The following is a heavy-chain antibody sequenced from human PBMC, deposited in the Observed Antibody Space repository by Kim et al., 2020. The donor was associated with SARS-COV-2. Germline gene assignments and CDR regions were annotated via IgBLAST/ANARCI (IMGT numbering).Heavy chain of an antibody. V-gene: IGHV3-30*18. CDR3: AKDPYYDSSGYYSD. CDR2: ISYDGSNK. CDR1: GFTFSSYG. D-gene: IGHD3-22*01. J-gene: IGHJ1*01. Sequence: GGSLRLSCAASGFTFSSYGMHWVRQAPGKGLEWVAVISYDGSNKYYADSVKGRFTISRDNSKNTLYLQMNSLRAEDTAVYYCAKDPYYDSSGYYSDWGQG.